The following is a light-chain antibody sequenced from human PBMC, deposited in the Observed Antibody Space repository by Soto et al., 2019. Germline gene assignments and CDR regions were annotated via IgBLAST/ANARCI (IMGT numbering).Light chain of an antibody. V-gene: IGLV2-14*03. CDR2: DVN. J-gene: IGLJ2*01. CDR3: SAYSSGATHVV. CDR1: SSDIGGLYNY. Sequence: QSALTQPASVSGSPGRSITISCTGTSSDIGGLYNYVSWYQQHPGKAPKLLIYDVNDRPSGVSDRFSGSKSGNTASLTISGLQAEDEADYFCSAYSSGATHVVFGGGTKLTVL.